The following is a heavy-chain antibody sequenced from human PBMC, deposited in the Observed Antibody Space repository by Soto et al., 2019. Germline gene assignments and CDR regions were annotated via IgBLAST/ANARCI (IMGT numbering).Heavy chain of an antibody. V-gene: IGHV4-34*01. Sequence: PSETLSLTCAVYGGSFSGYYWSWIRQPPGKGLEWIGEINHSGSTNYNPSLKSRVTISVDTSKNQFSLKLSSVTAADTAVYYCARVSGRKFWSGYLDSWGKGPLVPAPQ. J-gene: IGHJ4*02. CDR3: ARVSGRKFWSGYLDS. CDR2: INHSGST. CDR1: GGSFSGYY. D-gene: IGHD3-3*01.